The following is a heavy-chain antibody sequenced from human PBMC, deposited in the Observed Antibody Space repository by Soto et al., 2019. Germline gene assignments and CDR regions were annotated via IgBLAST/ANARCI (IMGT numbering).Heavy chain of an antibody. CDR1: GFAFSAYA. CDR3: ARGMYRAFDY. CDR2: VSGTGRTT. D-gene: IGHD1-1*01. Sequence: GGSLRLSCAASGFAFSAYAMNWVRHTPGKGLEWVSSVSGTGRTTYHADSVKGRFTISRDNSKNTVYLQMNSLRVDDTAVYYCARGMYRAFDYWGQGTVVTVSS. V-gene: IGHV3-23*01. J-gene: IGHJ4*02.